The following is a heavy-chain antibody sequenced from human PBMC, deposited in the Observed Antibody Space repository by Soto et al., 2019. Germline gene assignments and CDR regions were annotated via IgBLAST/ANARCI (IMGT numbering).Heavy chain of an antibody. J-gene: IGHJ4*02. CDR2: ISDSGGST. V-gene: IGHV3-23*01. Sequence: GGFLRLSCAASGFTFNSYAMSWVRQAPGKGLEWVSGISDSGGSTYYADSMKGRFSISRDNSKNTLYVQMSSLRAEDTAVYYCARGSLAARPYHYDYWGQGTLVTVSS. CDR3: ARGSLAARPYHYDY. CDR1: GFTFNSYA. D-gene: IGHD6-6*01.